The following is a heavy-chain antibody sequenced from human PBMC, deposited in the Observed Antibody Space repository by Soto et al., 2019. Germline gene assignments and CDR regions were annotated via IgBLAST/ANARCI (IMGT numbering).Heavy chain of an antibody. D-gene: IGHD3-10*01. CDR3: ARDTRYDGSGGYRGADFDS. J-gene: IGHJ4*02. Sequence: EVQLVESGGGLVQPGGSLRLSCAASGFIFSNYWMTWVRQIPGKGLEWVANTKQDGSEKYYVDSVKGRFTISRDNAKNSLYLQMNSLRAEDTAVYYCARDTRYDGSGGYRGADFDSWGQGTLVTVSS. CDR1: GFIFSNYW. V-gene: IGHV3-7*01. CDR2: TKQDGSEK.